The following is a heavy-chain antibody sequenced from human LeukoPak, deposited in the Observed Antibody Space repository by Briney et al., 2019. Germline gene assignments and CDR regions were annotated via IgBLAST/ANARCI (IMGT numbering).Heavy chain of an antibody. V-gene: IGHV4-59*11. CDR1: GDSMNNHH. Sequence: SETLSLTCNVSGDSMNNHHWTWIRQPPGKGLELIGHIHSSGSTTYTPSLKSRVTVSLDTSKNQFSLKLSSVTAADTALYYCARFSSGCTTASCYVGYWGQGILVTVSS. CDR2: IHSSGST. CDR3: ARFSSGCTTASCYVGY. J-gene: IGHJ4*02. D-gene: IGHD2-2*01.